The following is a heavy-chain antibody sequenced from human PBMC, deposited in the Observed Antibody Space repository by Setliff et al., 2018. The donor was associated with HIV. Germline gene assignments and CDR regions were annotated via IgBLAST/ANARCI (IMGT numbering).Heavy chain of an antibody. CDR3: ARGGYRSNWVLDY. D-gene: IGHD5-12*01. J-gene: IGHJ4*01. CDR2: LNPRSGGS. V-gene: IGHV1-2*02. Sequence: GASVKVSCKASGYTFSGYYIHWVRQAPGQRLEWMGWLNPRSGGSDYAQRFEDRVTMTSDTSVSTVYMKLSGLTSDDTGVYYCARGGYRSNWVLDYWGHGTLVTVSS. CDR1: GYTFSGYY.